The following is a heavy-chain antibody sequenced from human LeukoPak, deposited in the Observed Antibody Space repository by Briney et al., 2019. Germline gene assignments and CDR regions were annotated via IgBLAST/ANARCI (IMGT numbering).Heavy chain of an antibody. Sequence: PGGSLRLSCAASVFTFSSYEMNWVRQAPGKGLGWVSYISSSGSTIYYADSVKGRFTISRDNAKNSLYLQMNSLRAEDTAVYYCARGSSCSSTICYFFDYWGQGTLVTVSS. D-gene: IGHD2-2*01. J-gene: IGHJ4*02. CDR2: ISSSGSTI. CDR1: VFTFSSYE. CDR3: ARGSSCSSTICYFFDY. V-gene: IGHV3-48*03.